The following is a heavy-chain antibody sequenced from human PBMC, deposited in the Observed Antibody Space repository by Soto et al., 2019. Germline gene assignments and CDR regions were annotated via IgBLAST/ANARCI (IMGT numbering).Heavy chain of an antibody. CDR1: GFTFSSYE. CDR2: ISSSGSTI. CDR3: AREAGAKWTNFWSGYCFDY. Sequence: EVQLVESGGGLVQPGGSLRLSCAASGFTFSSYEMNWVRQAPGKGLEWVSYISSSGSTIYYADSVKGRFTISRDNAKNSLYLQMNSLRAEDTAVYYCAREAGAKWTNFWSGYCFDYWGQGTLVTVSS. D-gene: IGHD3-3*01. J-gene: IGHJ4*02. V-gene: IGHV3-48*03.